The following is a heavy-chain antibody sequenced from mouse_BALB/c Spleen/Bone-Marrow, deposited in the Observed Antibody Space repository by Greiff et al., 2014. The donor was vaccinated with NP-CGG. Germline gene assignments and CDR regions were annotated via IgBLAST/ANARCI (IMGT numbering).Heavy chain of an antibody. CDR3: ARRAYGGSYGFAY. V-gene: IGHV1-7*01. CDR2: INPSTDYT. D-gene: IGHD1-1*01. J-gene: IGHJ3*01. CDR1: GYTFTSYW. Sequence: QVHVKQSGAELAKPGASLKMSCKASGYTFTSYWMHWVKQRPGQGLEWIGYINPSTDYTEYNQKFKDKATLTADKSSSTAFMQLSSLTSEASAVYYCARRAYGGSYGFAYWGQGTLVTVSA.